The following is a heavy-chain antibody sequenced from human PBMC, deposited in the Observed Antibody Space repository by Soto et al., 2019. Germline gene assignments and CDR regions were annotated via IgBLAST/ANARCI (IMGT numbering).Heavy chain of an antibody. Sequence: SETLSLTCTVSGDSVSNSGYYWGWIRQSPGKRLEWIGSVSFSGSKYYNPSLRSRVTFSVDTSKTLISLKLRSVTAADTAVYYRAGGSTGQGRDWFDPWGQGTLVTVSS. CDR2: VSFSGSK. CDR1: GDSVSNSGYY. V-gene: IGHV4-39*01. D-gene: IGHD6-13*01. J-gene: IGHJ5*02. CDR3: AGGSTGQGRDWFDP.